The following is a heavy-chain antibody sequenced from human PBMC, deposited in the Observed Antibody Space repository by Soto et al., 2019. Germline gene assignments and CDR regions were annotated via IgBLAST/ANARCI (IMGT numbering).Heavy chain of an antibody. V-gene: IGHV3-48*01. J-gene: IGHJ5*02. CDR1: GFTFSSYS. Sequence: GGSLRLSCAASGFTFSSYSMNWVRQAPGKGLEWVSYISSSSTTKYYADSVKGRFTISRDNAKNSLYLQMNSLRAEDMAVYYCARDGCSGSNCLNWFDPWGQGTLVTV. CDR2: ISSSSTTK. D-gene: IGHD2-15*01. CDR3: ARDGCSGSNCLNWFDP.